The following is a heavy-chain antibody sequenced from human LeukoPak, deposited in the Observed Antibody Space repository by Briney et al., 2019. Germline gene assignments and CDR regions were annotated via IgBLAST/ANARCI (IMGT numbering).Heavy chain of an antibody. D-gene: IGHD2-2*01. CDR1: GFTFNSYS. J-gene: IGHJ6*03. V-gene: IGHV3-21*06. CDR2: ISSSSNYI. Sequence: GGSLRLSCAASGFTFNSYSLNWVRQAPGKGLEWVSSISSSSNYIHYADSVRGRFTISRDNAKNSVYLEMNSLRAEDTAVYYCTKAGIQYQLLSYVDVWGKGTTVTVSS. CDR3: TKAGIQYQLLSYVDV.